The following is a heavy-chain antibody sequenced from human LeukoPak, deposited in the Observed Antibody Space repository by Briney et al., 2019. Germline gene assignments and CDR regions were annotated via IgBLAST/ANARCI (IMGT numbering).Heavy chain of an antibody. J-gene: IGHJ4*02. CDR3: AKRTASGSYDY. V-gene: IGHV3-7*03. Sequence: PGGSLRLSCAASGFTFSSYSMNWVRQAPGKGLEWVANMNQDGGETYYVDSVKGRFTITRDNAKNSLYLQMNSLRAEDTALYYCAKRTASGSYDYWGQGTLVTVSS. CDR2: MNQDGGET. CDR1: GFTFSSYS. D-gene: IGHD1-26*01.